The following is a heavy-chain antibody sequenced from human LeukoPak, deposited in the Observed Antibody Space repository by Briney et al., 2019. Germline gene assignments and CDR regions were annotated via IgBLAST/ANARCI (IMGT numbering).Heavy chain of an antibody. Sequence: SVKVSCKASGGTFSSYAISWVRQAPGPGLEWMGGIIPIFGTANYAQKFQGRVTMTRDMSTSTVYMELSSLRSEDTAVYYCARVAAEVVGVPGAIGFGWLRRDYYYMDVWGKGTTVIVSS. V-gene: IGHV1-69*05. CDR3: ARVAAEVVGVPGAIGFGWLRRDYYYMDV. J-gene: IGHJ6*03. D-gene: IGHD2-2*02. CDR2: IIPIFGTA. CDR1: GGTFSSYA.